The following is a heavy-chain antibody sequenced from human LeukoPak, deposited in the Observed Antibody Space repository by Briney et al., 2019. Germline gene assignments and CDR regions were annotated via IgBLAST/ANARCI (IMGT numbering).Heavy chain of an antibody. CDR2: INPNSGVT. J-gene: IGHJ3*02. CDR3: AIFMFRGPSDALDI. Sequence: ASVTVSCKASGYTFTGYYMYWVRQAPGQGLECMVRINPNSGVTDYAQKFQGRVTMTRDASMNTAYMELSRLTSYDTAVDYCAIFMFRGPSDALDIWGQGTMVTVSS. CDR1: GYTFTGYY. D-gene: IGHD3-10*01. V-gene: IGHV1-2*06.